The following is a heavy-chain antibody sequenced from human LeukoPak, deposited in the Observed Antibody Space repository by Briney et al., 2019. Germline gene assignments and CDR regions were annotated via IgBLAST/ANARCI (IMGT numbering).Heavy chain of an antibody. CDR3: TNRAGLPTNKPWCFDH. CDR1: GFTFNNYW. CDR2: INQDGSEV. D-gene: IGHD2-15*01. V-gene: IGHV3-7*01. J-gene: IGHJ4*02. Sequence: GGSLRLSCEASGFTFNNYWMTWVRQAPGRGPEWVANINQDGSEVSYVDSVKGRSTICRDNAKNSLYLQMSGLRGEDTAVYYCTNRAGLPTNKPWCFDHWGQGTLVTVSS.